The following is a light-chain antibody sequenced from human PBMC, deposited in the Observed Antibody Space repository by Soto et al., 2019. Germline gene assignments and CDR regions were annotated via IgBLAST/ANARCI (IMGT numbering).Light chain of an antibody. CDR2: EAS. V-gene: IGKV1-5*03. Sequence: DIQMTQSPSTLSASVGDRVTITCRASQSISSWLAWYQQKPGKAPKLLIYEASSLESGVPSRFSGRGSGTEFTLTITSLQPDDSATYYCQQCHSYSLTFGGGTKVDIK. CDR1: QSISSW. J-gene: IGKJ4*01. CDR3: QQCHSYSLT.